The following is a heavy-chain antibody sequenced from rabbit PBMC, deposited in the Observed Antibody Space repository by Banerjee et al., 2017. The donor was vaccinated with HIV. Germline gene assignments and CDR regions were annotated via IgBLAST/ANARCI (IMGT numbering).Heavy chain of an antibody. V-gene: IGHV1S45*01. CDR3: ARDPGYVGDGWYLDL. J-gene: IGHJ4*01. CDR1: GFSFSNRYV. CDR2: INTSSGNT. Sequence: QEQLEESGGGLVKPEGSLTLTCKASGFSFSNRYVMCWVRQAPGKGLEWIACINTSSGNTVYASWAKGRFTISKTSATTVTLQMTSLTAADTATYFCARDPGYVGDGWYLDLWGQGTLVTVS. D-gene: IGHD7-1*01.